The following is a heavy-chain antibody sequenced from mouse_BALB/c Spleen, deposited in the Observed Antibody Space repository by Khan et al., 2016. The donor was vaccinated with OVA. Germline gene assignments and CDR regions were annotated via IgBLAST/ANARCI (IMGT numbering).Heavy chain of an antibody. CDR3: TRSGYGNPFAY. J-gene: IGHJ3*01. D-gene: IGHD2-10*02. Sequence: VQLQESGAELVKPGASVKLSCKASGYTFSSYYMYWVKQRPGQGLELIGGINPNNGGPNFNEKFKTKATLTVDKSSSTAYMHLSSLTSEDSAVYYCTRSGYGNPFAYWGQGTLVTVSP. CDR2: INPNNGGP. V-gene: IGHV1S81*02. CDR1: GYTFSSYY.